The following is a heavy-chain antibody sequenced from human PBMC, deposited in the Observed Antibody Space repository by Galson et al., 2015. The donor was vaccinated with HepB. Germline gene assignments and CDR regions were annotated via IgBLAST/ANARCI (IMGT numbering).Heavy chain of an antibody. D-gene: IGHD4-17*01. CDR1: GFTFSNYG. CDR3: ARDVYGAEEY. V-gene: IGHV3-7*03. J-gene: IGHJ4*02. Sequence: SLRLSCAASGFTFSNYGMSWVRQAPGEGLEWVASVMADGGERYYVDSVKGRFTISSDNSKNSLHLQMNSLRADDTAGYYCARDVYGAEEYWGQGTLVTVSS. CDR2: VMADGGER.